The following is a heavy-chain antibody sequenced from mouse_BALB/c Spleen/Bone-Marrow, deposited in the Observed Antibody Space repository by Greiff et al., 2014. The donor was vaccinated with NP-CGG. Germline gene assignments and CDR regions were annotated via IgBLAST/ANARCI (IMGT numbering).Heavy chain of an antibody. J-gene: IGHJ3*01. D-gene: IGHD1-1*01. CDR1: GFNIKDTY. CDR2: IDPANGNT. CDR3: AVYYYGSSLFAY. V-gene: IGHV14-3*02. Sequence: VQLQQSGAELVKPGASVKLSCTASGFNIKDTYMHWVKQRPEQGLEWIGRIDPANGNTKYDPKFQGKATITADTSSSTAYLQLSSLTSEDTAVYYCAVYYYGSSLFAYWGQGTLVTVSA.